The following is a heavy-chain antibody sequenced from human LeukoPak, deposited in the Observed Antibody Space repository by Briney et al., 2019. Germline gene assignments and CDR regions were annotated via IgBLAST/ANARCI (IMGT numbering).Heavy chain of an antibody. CDR3: ARDLSRDFDWPHWFDP. Sequence: SSETLSLTCAVYGGSFSGYYWSWIRQPPGKGLEWIGEINHSGSTNYNPSLKSRVTISVDTSKNQFSLKLSSVTAADTAVYYCARDLSRDFDWPHWFDPWGQGTLVTVSS. V-gene: IGHV4-34*01. J-gene: IGHJ5*02. CDR1: GGSFSGYY. CDR2: INHSGST. D-gene: IGHD3-9*01.